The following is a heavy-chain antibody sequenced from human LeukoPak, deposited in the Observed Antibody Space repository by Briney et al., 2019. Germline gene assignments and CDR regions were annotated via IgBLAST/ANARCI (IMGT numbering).Heavy chain of an antibody. CDR3: ARSNGMAFDI. D-gene: IGHD5-24*01. CDR2: IYYRGST. J-gene: IGHJ3*02. CDR1: GGSISSYY. V-gene: IGHV4-59*01. Sequence: SETLSLTCTVAGGSISSYYWSWIRQPPGKGLEWIGYIYYRGSTNYDPSLKSRVTISVDTSKNQFSLRLSSVTAADTAVYYCARSNGMAFDIWGQGTMVTVSS.